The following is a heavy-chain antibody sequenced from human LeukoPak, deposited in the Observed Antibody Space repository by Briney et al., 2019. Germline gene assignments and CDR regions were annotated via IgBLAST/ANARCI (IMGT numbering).Heavy chain of an antibody. J-gene: IGHJ5*02. CDR2: IIPIFGTA. V-gene: IGHV1-69*13. D-gene: IGHD3-3*01. CDR3: AREAITIFGVVSGRWFDP. CDR1: GGTFSSYA. Sequence: AASVKVSCKASGGTFSSYAISWVRQAPGQGLEWMGGIIPIFGTANYAQKFQGRVTITADESTSTAYMELSSLRSEDTAVYYCAREAITIFGVVSGRWFDPWGQGTLVTVSS.